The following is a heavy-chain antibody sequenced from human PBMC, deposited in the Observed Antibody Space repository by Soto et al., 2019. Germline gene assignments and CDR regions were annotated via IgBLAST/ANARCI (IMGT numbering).Heavy chain of an antibody. CDR3: GSSGYPTGLYY. V-gene: IGHV3-15*01. CDR1: GFTFSNAW. J-gene: IGHJ4*02. CDR2: IKSKTDGGTT. Sequence: TGGSLRLSCAASGFTFSNAWMSWVRQAPGKGLEWVGRIKSKTDGGTTDYAAPVKGRFTISRDDSKNTLYLQMNSLKTEDTAVYYCGSSGYPTGLYYWGQGTLVTVSS. D-gene: IGHD3-22*01.